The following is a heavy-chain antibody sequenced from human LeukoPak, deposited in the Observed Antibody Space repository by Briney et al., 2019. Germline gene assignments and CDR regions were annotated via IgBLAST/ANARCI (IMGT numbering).Heavy chain of an antibody. V-gene: IGHV3-23*01. Sequence: GGSLRLSCAASGFTFSSSGMSWVRQAPGKGLEWVSAISNSGGSTNHADSVKGRFTISRDNSKNMLYLQMSSLRAEDTAVYFCAKGSSFYFDYWGQGTLVTVSS. CDR1: GFTFSSSG. J-gene: IGHJ4*02. CDR2: ISNSGGST. CDR3: AKGSSFYFDY. D-gene: IGHD5-18*01.